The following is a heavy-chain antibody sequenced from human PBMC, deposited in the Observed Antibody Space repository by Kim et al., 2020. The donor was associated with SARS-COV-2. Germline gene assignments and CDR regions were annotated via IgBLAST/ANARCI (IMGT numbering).Heavy chain of an antibody. CDR3: ARDGGYCSSTSCSSGYSYGYYYYYGMDV. J-gene: IGHJ6*02. CDR1: GGTFSSYA. D-gene: IGHD2-2*01. Sequence: SVKVSCKASGGTFSSYAISWVRQAPGQGLEWMGGIIPIFGTANYAQKFQGRVTITADESTSTAYMELSSLRSEDTAVYYCARDGGYCSSTSCSSGYSYGYYYYYGMDVWGQGTTVTVSS. CDR2: IIPIFGTA. V-gene: IGHV1-69*13.